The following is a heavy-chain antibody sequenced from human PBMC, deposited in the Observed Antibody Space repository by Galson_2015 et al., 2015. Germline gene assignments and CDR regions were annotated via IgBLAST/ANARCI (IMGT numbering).Heavy chain of an antibody. J-gene: IGHJ4*02. CDR3: ARDQSPPDYDFWSGYERYFDY. CDR1: GFTFSDYY. CDR2: ISSSSSYI. V-gene: IGHV3-11*06. D-gene: IGHD3-3*01. Sequence: SLRLSCAASGFTFSDYYMSWIRQAPGKGLEWVSYISSSSSYIYYADSVKGRFTISRDNAKNSLYLQMNSLRAEDTAVYYCARDQSPPDYDFWSGYERYFDYWGQGTLVTVSS.